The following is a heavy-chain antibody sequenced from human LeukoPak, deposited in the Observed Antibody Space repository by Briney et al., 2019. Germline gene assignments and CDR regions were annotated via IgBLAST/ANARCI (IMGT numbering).Heavy chain of an antibody. D-gene: IGHD3-9*01. V-gene: IGHV3-33*06. Sequence: GGSLRLSCAASGFTFSSYGMHWVRQAPGKGLEWVAVIWYDGSNKYYADSAKGRFTVSRDNSKSTLYLQMNSLRAEDTALYYCAKWGDYDVLTGYYVPDYWGQGTLVTVSS. J-gene: IGHJ4*02. CDR2: IWYDGSNK. CDR3: AKWGDYDVLTGYYVPDY. CDR1: GFTFSSYG.